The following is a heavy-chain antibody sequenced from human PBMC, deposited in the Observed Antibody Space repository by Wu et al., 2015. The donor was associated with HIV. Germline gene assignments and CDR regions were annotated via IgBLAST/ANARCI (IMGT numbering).Heavy chain of an antibody. CDR2: VSPYNGNT. J-gene: IGHJ4*02. D-gene: IGHD6-19*01. Sequence: QVRLVQSGSEVKKPGASVKVSCKTSGYSFINYGITWVRQAPGQGLEWMGWVSPYNGNTHFAQKIQGRVSMTIDKSMATAYMELRRLTYGDTAVYYCARGAVASEWGQGTAVTVSS. CDR1: GYSFINYG. V-gene: IGHV1-18*01. CDR3: ARGAVASE.